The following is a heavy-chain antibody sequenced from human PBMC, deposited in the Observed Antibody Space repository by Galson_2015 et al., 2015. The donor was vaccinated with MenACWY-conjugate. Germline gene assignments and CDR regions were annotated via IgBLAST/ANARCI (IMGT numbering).Heavy chain of an antibody. D-gene: IGHD4-23*01. V-gene: IGHV1-69*04. Sequence: SVKVSCKASGGTFSSYAISWVRQAPGQGLEWMGRIIPILGIANYAQKFQGRVTITADKSTSTAYMELSSLRSEDTAVYYCARGVGYGGKSRGSYYYYGMDVWGQGTTVTVSS. J-gene: IGHJ6*02. CDR3: ARGVGYGGKSRGSYYYYGMDV. CDR2: IIPILGIA. CDR1: GGTFSSYA.